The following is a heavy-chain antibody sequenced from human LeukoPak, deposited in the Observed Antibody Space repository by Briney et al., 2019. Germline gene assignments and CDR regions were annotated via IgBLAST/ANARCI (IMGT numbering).Heavy chain of an antibody. CDR1: GGTFSSYA. CDR2: IIPIFGTA. J-gene: IGHJ3*02. D-gene: IGHD3-10*01. CDR3: ARDRLLWFGESHAFDI. V-gene: IGHV1-69*13. Sequence: SVKVSCKASGGTFSSYAISWVRQAPGQGLEWMGGIIPIFGTANYAQKFQGRVTITADESTSTAYMELSSLRSEDTAVYYCARDRLLWFGESHAFDIWGQGAMVTVSS.